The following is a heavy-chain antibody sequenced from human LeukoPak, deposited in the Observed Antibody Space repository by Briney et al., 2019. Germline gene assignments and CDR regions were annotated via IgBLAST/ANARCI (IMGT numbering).Heavy chain of an antibody. V-gene: IGHV3-66*02. CDR2: IYSGGST. CDR3: AKDRIVVVPAAIPGY. Sequence: GGSLRLSCAASGFTFSSYAMSWVRQAPGKGLEWVSVIYSGGSTYYADSVKGRFTISRDNSKNTLYLQMNSLRAEDTAVYYCAKDRIVVVPAAIPGYWGQGTLVTVSS. D-gene: IGHD2-2*01. J-gene: IGHJ4*02. CDR1: GFTFSSYA.